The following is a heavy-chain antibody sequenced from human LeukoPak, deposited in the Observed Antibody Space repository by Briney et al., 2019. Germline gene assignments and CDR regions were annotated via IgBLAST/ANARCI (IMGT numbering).Heavy chain of an antibody. V-gene: IGHV1-2*02. Sequence: ASVKVSCKASGYTFTGYYMHWVRQAPGQGLEWMGGINPNSGGTNYAQKFQGRVTMTRDTSISTAYMELSRLRSDDTAVYYCAREGILIREYSYGSDYWGQGTLVTVSS. D-gene: IGHD5-18*01. CDR1: GYTFTGYY. CDR2: INPNSGGT. CDR3: AREGILIREYSYGSDY. J-gene: IGHJ4*02.